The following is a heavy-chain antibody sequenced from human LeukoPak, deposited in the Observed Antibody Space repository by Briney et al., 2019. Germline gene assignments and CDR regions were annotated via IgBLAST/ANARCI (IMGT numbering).Heavy chain of an antibody. CDR3: ARGGDDYGDYVSDY. V-gene: IGHV4-59*01. CDR2: IYYSGST. CDR1: GGSISSYY. J-gene: IGHJ4*02. Sequence: KTSQTLSLTCTVSGGSISSYYWSWIRQPPGKGLEWIGYIYYSGSTNYNPSLKSRVTISVDTSKNQFSLKLSSVTAADTAVYYCARGGDDYGDYVSDYWGQGTLVTVSS. D-gene: IGHD4-17*01.